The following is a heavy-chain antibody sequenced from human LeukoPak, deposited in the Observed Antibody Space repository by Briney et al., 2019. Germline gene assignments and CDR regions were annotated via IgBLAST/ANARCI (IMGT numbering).Heavy chain of an antibody. CDR3: ARDEVAAAGPGDYGMDV. CDR2: ISDSGYMT. CDR1: GFTFSYYG. Sequence: GGSLRLSCAASGFTFSYYGMTWVRQAPGKGLECISAISDSGYMTYYADSVKGRLTISRDNSKNTMYLQMNSLRAEDTAVYYCARDEVAAAGPGDYGMDVWGQGTTVTVSS. J-gene: IGHJ6*02. V-gene: IGHV3-23*01. D-gene: IGHD6-13*01.